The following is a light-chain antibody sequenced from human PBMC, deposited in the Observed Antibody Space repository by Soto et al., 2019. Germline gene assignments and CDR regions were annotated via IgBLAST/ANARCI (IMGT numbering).Light chain of an antibody. CDR2: AAS. V-gene: IGKV1-39*01. CDR3: QQSYGTPWT. CDR1: HGISSY. Sequence: IHFSESPSSLSASVGDRVTITCRASHGISSYLALYQQKQGKAPKLLIYAASSLQRGVTSRFSGSGSGRDFVPTISSLQPEDSATDYCQQSYGTPWTFGQGTKVDIK. J-gene: IGKJ1*01.